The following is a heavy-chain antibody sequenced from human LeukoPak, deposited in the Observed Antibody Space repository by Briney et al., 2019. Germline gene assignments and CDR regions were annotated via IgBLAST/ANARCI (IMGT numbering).Heavy chain of an antibody. V-gene: IGHV3-21*01. J-gene: IGHJ3*02. D-gene: IGHD3-9*01. CDR2: ISSSSSYI. CDR3: ARKLRYFDWSIAPDAFDI. Sequence: PGGSLRLSCAASGFTFSSYSMNWVRQAPGKGLEWVSSISSSSSYIYYADSVKGRFTISRDNAKNSLYLQMNSLRAEDTAVYYCARKLRYFDWSIAPDAFDIWGQGTMVTVSS. CDR1: GFTFSSYS.